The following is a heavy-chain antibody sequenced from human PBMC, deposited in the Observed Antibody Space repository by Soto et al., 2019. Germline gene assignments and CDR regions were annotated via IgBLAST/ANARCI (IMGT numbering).Heavy chain of an antibody. J-gene: IGHJ3*02. V-gene: IGHV1-69*13. D-gene: IGHD5-18*01. CDR2: IIPIFGTA. CDR1: GGTFSSYA. Sequence: GXSVKVSCKASGGTFSSYAISWVRQAPGQGLEWMGGIIPIFGTANYAQKFQGRVTITADESTSTAYMELSSLRSEDTAVYYCARHWEVDTANYAFDIWGQGTMVTVSS. CDR3: ARHWEVDTANYAFDI.